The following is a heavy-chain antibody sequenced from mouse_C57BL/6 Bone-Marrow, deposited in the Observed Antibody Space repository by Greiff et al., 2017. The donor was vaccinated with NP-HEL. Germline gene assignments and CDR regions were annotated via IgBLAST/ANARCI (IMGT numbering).Heavy chain of an antibody. CDR2: IDPENGDT. Sequence: EVQLQQSGAELVRPGASVKLSCTASGFNIKDDYMHWVKQRPEQGLEWIGWIDPENGDTEYASKFQGKATITADTSSNTAYLQLSSLTSEDTAVYYCTTRASYYSNYLYYCDYWGQGTTLTVSS. J-gene: IGHJ2*01. D-gene: IGHD2-5*01. CDR1: GFNIKDDY. CDR3: TTRASYYSNYLYYCDY. V-gene: IGHV14-4*01.